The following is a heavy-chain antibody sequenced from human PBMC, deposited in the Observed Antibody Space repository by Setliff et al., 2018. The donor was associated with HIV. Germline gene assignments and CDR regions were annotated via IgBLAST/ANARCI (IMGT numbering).Heavy chain of an antibody. J-gene: IGHJ1*01. CDR1: AGSIRSSTYY. D-gene: IGHD2-15*01. CDR2: IYYSGST. CDR3: ARDSPADGGNPGRFQR. V-gene: IGHV4-39*02. Sequence: SETLSLTCTVSAGSIRSSTYYWAWIRQPPGKGLEWIGTIYYSGSTYYNPSLKSRATISVDMSKNQFSLRLSSVTAADTAVYYCARDSPADGGNPGRFQRWGQGTLVTVSS.